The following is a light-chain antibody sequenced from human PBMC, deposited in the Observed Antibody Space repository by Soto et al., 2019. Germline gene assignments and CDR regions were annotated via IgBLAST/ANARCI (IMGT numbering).Light chain of an antibody. CDR3: QKYGSSLQWT. J-gene: IGKJ1*01. CDR1: QSVSSN. Sequence: EIVMPTSPATLSVAPGESSHISFRASQSVSSNLAWYQQKPGQAPRLIIYGASNRATGIPDRFSGSGSGTDFTLTISSLKPEDFAVYYCQKYGSSLQWTCGQGPTGAIK. V-gene: IGKV3-20*01. CDR2: GAS.